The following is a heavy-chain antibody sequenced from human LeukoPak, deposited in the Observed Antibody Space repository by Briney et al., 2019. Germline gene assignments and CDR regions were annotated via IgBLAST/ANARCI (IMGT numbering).Heavy chain of an antibody. Sequence: GGSLRLSCEASGFTFSNYAMNWVRQAPGKGLEWVAVISGSGGGANYAESVKGRFTISKDIHKNKLYLQMNSLRAEDTAVYYCAKASRIQLWLMDRGALDYWGQGTLVTVSS. CDR3: AKASRIQLWLMDRGALDY. D-gene: IGHD5-18*01. CDR2: ISGSGGGA. V-gene: IGHV3-23*01. J-gene: IGHJ4*02. CDR1: GFTFSNYA.